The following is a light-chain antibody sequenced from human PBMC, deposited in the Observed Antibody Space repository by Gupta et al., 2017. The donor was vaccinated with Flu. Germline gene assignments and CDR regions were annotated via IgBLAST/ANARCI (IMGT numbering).Light chain of an antibody. CDR2: TTS. CDR3: QQANSFPIT. Sequence: PSPVYASAGDRITIACRASQGVSSYLDWYQQKPGEAPNLLIYTTSTLQTGVPSRFSGSGSGTYFTLTISSLQPEDSAIYYCQQANSFPITFGQGTRLEIK. V-gene: IGKV1-12*01. CDR1: QGVSSY. J-gene: IGKJ5*01.